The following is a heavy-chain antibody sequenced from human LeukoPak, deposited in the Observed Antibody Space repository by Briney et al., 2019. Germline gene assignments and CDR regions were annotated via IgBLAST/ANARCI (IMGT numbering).Heavy chain of an antibody. D-gene: IGHD3-16*02. Sequence: GGSLRLSCAASGLTFSSYAMNWVRQAPGKGLEWVSYISSSGSTIYYADSVKGRFTISRDNAKNSLYLQMNSLRAEDTAVYYCARDDPVYDYVWGSYRWGQGTLVTVSS. CDR1: GLTFSSYA. V-gene: IGHV3-48*03. J-gene: IGHJ4*02. CDR3: ARDDPVYDYVWGSYR. CDR2: ISSSGSTI.